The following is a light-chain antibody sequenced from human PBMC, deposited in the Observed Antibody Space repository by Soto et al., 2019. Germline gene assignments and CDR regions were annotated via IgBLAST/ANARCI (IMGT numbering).Light chain of an antibody. J-gene: IGLJ1*01. CDR3: TSYTTTNALYV. Sequence: QSVLTQPASVSGSPGQSITIPCTGNNSDVGAYNYVSWYQHHPGKAPKLMIYEVFTRSSGVSSRFSGSKSGSTASLTISGLQAEDEADYYCTSYTTTNALYVFGTGTKLTVL. V-gene: IGLV2-14*01. CDR2: EVF. CDR1: NSDVGAYNY.